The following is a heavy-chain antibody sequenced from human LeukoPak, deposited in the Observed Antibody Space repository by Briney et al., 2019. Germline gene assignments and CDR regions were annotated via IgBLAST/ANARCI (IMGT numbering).Heavy chain of an antibody. V-gene: IGHV3-30*02. D-gene: IGHD2-2*02. CDR3: AKDPLYTDY. CDR2: IRYDGSYK. CDR1: GFTFSRYG. J-gene: IGHJ4*02. Sequence: GGSLGLSCAASGFTFSRYGMHWVRQAPGKGLEWVSFIRYDGSYKDYADSVKGRFTISRDNSKNTLHLQMNSLRTEDTAVYYCAKDPLYTDYWGQGTLVTVSS.